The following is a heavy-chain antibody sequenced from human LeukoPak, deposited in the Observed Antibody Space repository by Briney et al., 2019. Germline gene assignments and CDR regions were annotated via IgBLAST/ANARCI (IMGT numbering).Heavy chain of an antibody. D-gene: IGHD4-17*01. Sequence: GGSLRPSCAASGFTFSSYGMHCVRHAPGKGLVWVAYIRYDGSNKFYADSVKRRFTISRDNSKNAVYLQMNSLRAEDTAVYYCASRDYGLYGDAFDIWGKGKMVTVSS. J-gene: IGHJ3*02. V-gene: IGHV3-30*02. CDR1: GFTFSSYG. CDR3: ASRDYGLYGDAFDI. CDR2: IRYDGSNK.